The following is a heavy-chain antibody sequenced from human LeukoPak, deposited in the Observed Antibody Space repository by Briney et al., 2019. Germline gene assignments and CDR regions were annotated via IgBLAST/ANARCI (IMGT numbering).Heavy chain of an antibody. V-gene: IGHV3-23*01. D-gene: IGHD5-18*01. CDR3: ARATTAMVLGY. Sequence: GGSLRLSCAASGFTFSSYAMSWVRQAPGKGLEWVSAISGSGGSTYYADSVKGRFTISRDNSKNTLYLQMNSLRAEDTAVYYCARATTAMVLGYWGQGTLVTVSS. CDR2: ISGSGGST. J-gene: IGHJ4*02. CDR1: GFTFSSYA.